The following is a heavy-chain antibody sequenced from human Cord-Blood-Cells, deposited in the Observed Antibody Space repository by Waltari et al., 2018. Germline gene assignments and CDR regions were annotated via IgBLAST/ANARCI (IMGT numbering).Heavy chain of an antibody. Sequence: QVQLQESGPGLVKPSETLSLTCAVSGYSISSGYYWGWIRQPPGKGLGWIGSIYQSGGTYYNPALKSRVTRSVDTSKNQFSLKLSSVTAADTAVYYCARDNYDSSGYYFQHWGQGTLVTVSS. V-gene: IGHV4-38-2*02. CDR3: ARDNYDSSGYYFQH. J-gene: IGHJ1*01. CDR2: IYQSGGT. D-gene: IGHD3-22*01. CDR1: GYSISSGYY.